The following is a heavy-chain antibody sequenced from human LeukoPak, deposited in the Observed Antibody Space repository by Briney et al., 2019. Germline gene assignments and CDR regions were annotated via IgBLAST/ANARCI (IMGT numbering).Heavy chain of an antibody. V-gene: IGHV3-48*01. CDR3: ARLGYSYGHTYFDY. Sequence: PGGSLRLSCAASGFSFSSYRMNWVRQAPGKGLEWVSYISSSSSTIYYVDSVKGRFTISRDNAKNSLYLQMNSLRAEDTAVYYCARLGYSYGHTYFDYWGQGTLVTVSS. D-gene: IGHD5-18*01. J-gene: IGHJ4*02. CDR1: GFSFSSYR. CDR2: ISSSSSTI.